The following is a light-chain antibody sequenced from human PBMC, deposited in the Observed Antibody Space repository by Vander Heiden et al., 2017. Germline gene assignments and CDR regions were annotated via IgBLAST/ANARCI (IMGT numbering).Light chain of an antibody. J-gene: IGLJ1*01. Sequence: SYELTQPPSVSVSPGQTARITCLGDALPKKYAYWYQQKSGQAPVLVIYEDSKRPSGIPERFSGSSSGTMATLTISGAQVEDEADYYCYSTDSSGNHYVFGTGTKVTGL. V-gene: IGLV3-10*01. CDR3: YSTDSSGNHYV. CDR1: ALPKKY. CDR2: EDS.